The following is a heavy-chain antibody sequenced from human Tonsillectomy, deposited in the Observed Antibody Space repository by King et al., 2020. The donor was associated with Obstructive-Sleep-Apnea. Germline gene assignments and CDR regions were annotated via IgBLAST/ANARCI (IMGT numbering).Heavy chain of an antibody. V-gene: IGHV3-23*04. CDR1: GFTFSSYA. J-gene: IGHJ6*02. CDR3: AKDRGYSSGFASYYYGMDV. CDR2: ISGSGGST. Sequence: VQLVESGGGLVQPGGSLRLSCAASGFTFSSYAMSWVRQAPGKGLEWVSAISGSGGSTYYADSVKGRFTISRDNSKNTLYLQMNSLRAEDTAVYYCAKDRGYSSGFASYYYGMDVWGQGTTVTVSS. D-gene: IGHD5-18*01.